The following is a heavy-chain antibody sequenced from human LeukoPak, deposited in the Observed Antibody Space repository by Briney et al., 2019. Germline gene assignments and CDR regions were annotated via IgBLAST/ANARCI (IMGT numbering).Heavy chain of an antibody. CDR1: GFTFSNYG. J-gene: IGHJ4*02. D-gene: IGHD3-3*01. V-gene: IGHV3-23*01. Sequence: GGSLRLSCAASGFTFSNYGMHWVRQAPGKGLEWVSGISGSGGSTFYADSVKGRFTISRDISKNTLYLQMNSLRAEDTAAYYCAKVKVFGSYDYWGQGTLVTVSS. CDR2: ISGSGGST. CDR3: AKVKVFGSYDY.